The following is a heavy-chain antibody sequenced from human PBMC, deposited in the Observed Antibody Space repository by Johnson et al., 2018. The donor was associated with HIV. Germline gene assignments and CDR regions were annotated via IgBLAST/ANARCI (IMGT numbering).Heavy chain of an antibody. D-gene: IGHD3-10*01. CDR3: AKDQYGSGSYDKGKSFDI. CDR2: IRYDGSNK. J-gene: IGHJ3*02. CDR1: GFTLSSYG. V-gene: IGHV3-30*02. Sequence: QVQLVESGGGVVQPGGSLRLSCVASGFTLSSYGMHWVRQAPGKGLEWVSFIRYDGSNKYYADSVKGRFTISRDISKNTLYHQMNSLRAEDTAVYYCAKDQYGSGSYDKGKSFDIWGQETMVTVSS.